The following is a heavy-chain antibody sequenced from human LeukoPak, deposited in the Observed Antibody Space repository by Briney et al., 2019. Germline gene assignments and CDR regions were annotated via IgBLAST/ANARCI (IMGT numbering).Heavy chain of an antibody. CDR2: INPNSGGT. J-gene: IGHJ6*03. V-gene: IGHV1-2*02. Sequence: ASVKVSCKASGYTFTGYYMHWVRQAPGQGLEWMGWINPNSGGTNYAQKFQGRVTMTRDTSISTAYMELSRLRSDDTAVYYCARGGRELLYYYYYMDVWGKGTTVTVSS. D-gene: IGHD1-26*01. CDR1: GYTFTGYY. CDR3: ARGGRELLYYYYYMDV.